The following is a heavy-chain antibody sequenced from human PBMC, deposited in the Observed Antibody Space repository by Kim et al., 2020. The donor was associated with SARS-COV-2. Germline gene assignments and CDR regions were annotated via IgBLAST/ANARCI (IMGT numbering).Heavy chain of an antibody. J-gene: IGHJ4*02. Sequence: SETLSLTCTVSGGSISSYYWSWIRQPPGKGLEWIGYIYYSGSTNYNPSLKSRVTISVDTSKNQFSLKLSSVTAADTAVYYCAGGEGIAARPASSLDYWRQGTLVTVSS. CDR3: AGGEGIAARPASSLDY. CDR1: GGSISSYY. D-gene: IGHD6-6*01. CDR2: IYYSGST. V-gene: IGHV4-59*01.